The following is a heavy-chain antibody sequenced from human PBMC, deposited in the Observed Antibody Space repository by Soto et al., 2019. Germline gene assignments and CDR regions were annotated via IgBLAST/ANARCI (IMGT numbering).Heavy chain of an antibody. D-gene: IGHD3-3*01. J-gene: IGHJ6*03. CDR1: GYTFTSYD. CDR2: MNPNSGNT. Sequence: GASVKVSCKASGYTFTSYDINWVRQATGQGLEWMGWMNPNSGNTGYAQKFQGGVTMTRNTSISTAYMELSSLRSEDTAVYYCARGRSTRYYDFWSGSDYYYMDVWGKGTTVTVSS. V-gene: IGHV1-8*01. CDR3: ARGRSTRYYDFWSGSDYYYMDV.